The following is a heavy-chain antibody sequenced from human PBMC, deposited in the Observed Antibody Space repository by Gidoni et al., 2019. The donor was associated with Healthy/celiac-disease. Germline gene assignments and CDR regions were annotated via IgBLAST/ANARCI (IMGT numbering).Heavy chain of an antibody. CDR1: GFTFRGSA. CDR3: TSNIYDSSGEIDY. J-gene: IGHJ4*02. V-gene: IGHV3-73*02. CDR2: IRSKANSYAT. D-gene: IGHD3-22*01. Sequence: EVQLVESGGGLVQPGGSLKLSCAACGFTFRGSAMHWVRQASGKGLGWVGRIRSKANSYATAYASSVKGRFTISRYDSKNTAYLQMNSLKTEDTAVYYCTSNIYDSSGEIDYWGQGTLVTVSS.